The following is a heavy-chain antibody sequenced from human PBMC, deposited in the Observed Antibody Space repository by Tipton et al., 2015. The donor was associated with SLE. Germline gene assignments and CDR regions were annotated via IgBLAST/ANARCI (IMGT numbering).Heavy chain of an antibody. D-gene: IGHD1-26*01. CDR1: GGYITSDIYY. J-gene: IGHJ6*02. Sequence: TLSLTCFVSGGYITSDIYYWGWIRQPPGKGLEWIGSVYDSGTTYYNPSLESRVTMTVDTSKTQFSLKLRSVTAADTAVYYCARVVAVGATHYSDMDVWGQGNTVTVSS. CDR3: ARVVAVGATHYSDMDV. V-gene: IGHV4-39*07. CDR2: VYDSGTT.